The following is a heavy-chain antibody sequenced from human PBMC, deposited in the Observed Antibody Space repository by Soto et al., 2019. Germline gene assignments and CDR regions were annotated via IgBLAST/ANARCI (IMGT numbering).Heavy chain of an antibody. D-gene: IGHD3-10*01. Sequence: PSETLSLTCTVSGGSISSYYWSWIRQPPGKGLEWIGYIYYSGSTNYNPSLKSRVTISVDTSKNQFSLKLGSVTAADTAVYYCARQTGRRWYYFDYWGQGTLVTVSS. CDR1: GGSISSYY. J-gene: IGHJ4*02. V-gene: IGHV4-59*01. CDR3: ARQTGRRWYYFDY. CDR2: IYYSGST.